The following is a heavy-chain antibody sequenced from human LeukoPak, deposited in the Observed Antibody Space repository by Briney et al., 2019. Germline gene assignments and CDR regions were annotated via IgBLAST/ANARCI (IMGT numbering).Heavy chain of an antibody. CDR3: AREKIPSGIAVAAPDY. Sequence: GGSLRLSCAASGFTFSSYAMSWVRQAPGKGLEWVSAISGSGGSTYYADSVKGRFTISRDNSKNTLYLQMNSLRAEDTAVYYCAREKIPSGIAVAAPDYWGQGTLVTVSS. V-gene: IGHV3-23*01. J-gene: IGHJ4*02. D-gene: IGHD6-19*01. CDR1: GFTFSSYA. CDR2: ISGSGGST.